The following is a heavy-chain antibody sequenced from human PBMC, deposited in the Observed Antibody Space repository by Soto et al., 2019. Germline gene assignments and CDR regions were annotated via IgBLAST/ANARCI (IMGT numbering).Heavy chain of an antibody. Sequence: GESLKISCKGSGYSFTSYWIGWVRQMPGKGLEWMGIIYPGDSDTRYSPSFQGQVTISADKSISTAYLQWSSLKASDTAIYYCSSNSSYDHYYYYGMDVWGQGTTVTVS. D-gene: IGHD5-12*01. CDR2: IYPGDSDT. CDR1: GYSFTSYW. V-gene: IGHV5-51*01. CDR3: SSNSSYDHYYYYGMDV. J-gene: IGHJ6*02.